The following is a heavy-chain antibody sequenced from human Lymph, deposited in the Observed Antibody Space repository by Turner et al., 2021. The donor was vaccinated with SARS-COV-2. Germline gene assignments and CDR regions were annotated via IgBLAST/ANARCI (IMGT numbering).Heavy chain of an antibody. V-gene: IGHV3-30-3*01. CDR1: GFTFSRYA. Sequence: QVQLVESGGGVVQPGRSLRLSCAASGFTFSRYAMHWVRQAPGKGLEWVALISYDGSNKYYADSVKGRFTISRDNSKKTLYLQMNSLRAEDTAVYYCARDFGGGMDVWGQGTTVTVSS. CDR3: ARDFGGGMDV. D-gene: IGHD3-16*01. J-gene: IGHJ6*02. CDR2: ISYDGSNK.